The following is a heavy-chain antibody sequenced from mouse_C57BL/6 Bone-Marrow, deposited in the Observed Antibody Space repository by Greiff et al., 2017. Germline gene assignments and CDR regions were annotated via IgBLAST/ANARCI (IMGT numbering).Heavy chain of an antibody. CDR2: IYPGSGNT. V-gene: IGHV1-76*01. Sequence: VQLQQSGAELVSPGASVKLSCKASGYTFTDYYINWVKQRPGQGLEWIARIYPGSGNTYYNEKFKGKATLTAEKSSSTAYMQLSSLTSEDSAVYFCARWYFDVWGTGTTVTVSS. CDR1: GYTFTDYY. CDR3: ARWYFDV. J-gene: IGHJ1*03.